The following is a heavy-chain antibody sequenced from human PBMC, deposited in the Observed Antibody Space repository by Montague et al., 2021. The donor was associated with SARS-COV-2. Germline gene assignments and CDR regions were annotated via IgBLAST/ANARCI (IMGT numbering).Heavy chain of an antibody. CDR1: GGSFSSYY. D-gene: IGHD3-10*01. CDR2: INYRGST. Sequence: SETLSLTCTVSGGSFSSYYWSWIRQPPGKGLEWIGEINYRGSTNYNPSLKSRVTITVDTSTNQFSLKLSSVTAADTAVYYCARGRYDGWGNSLGMDVWGQGTTVTVSS. CDR3: ARGRYDGWGNSLGMDV. V-gene: IGHV4-34*01. J-gene: IGHJ6*02.